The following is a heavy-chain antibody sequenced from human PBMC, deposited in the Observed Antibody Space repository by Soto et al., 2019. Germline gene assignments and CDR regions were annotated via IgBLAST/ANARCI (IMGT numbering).Heavy chain of an antibody. CDR1: GGSVRSDIYY. D-gene: IGHD3-3*01. CDR2: IFYSGST. V-gene: IGHV4-61*01. J-gene: IGHJ4*02. CDR3: ARGFWSDSDFDY. Sequence: QVQLQESGPGLVKPSETLSLTCTVSGGSVRSDIYYWNWIRQPPGKGLEWIGYIFYSGSTKYNPSLKSRVAISIDTSKNQFSLNLSSVTAADTSMYYCARGFWSDSDFDYWGQGTLVTVSP.